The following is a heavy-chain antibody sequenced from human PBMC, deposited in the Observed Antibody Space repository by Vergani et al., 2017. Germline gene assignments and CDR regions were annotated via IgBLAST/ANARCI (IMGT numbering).Heavy chain of an antibody. Sequence: EVQLVQSGAEVKKPGESLKISCQISGYSFTNYWIGWVRQMPAKGLEWMGIIHPADSDTRYRPSFQGQVTISVDKSISTAYLQRSSLRASDSAMYYCARLYGRDSSGSKYFDYWGQGTLVTVSS. CDR3: ARLYGRDSSGSKYFDY. V-gene: IGHV5-51*01. CDR1: GYSFTNYW. J-gene: IGHJ4*02. CDR2: IHPADSDT. D-gene: IGHD3-22*01.